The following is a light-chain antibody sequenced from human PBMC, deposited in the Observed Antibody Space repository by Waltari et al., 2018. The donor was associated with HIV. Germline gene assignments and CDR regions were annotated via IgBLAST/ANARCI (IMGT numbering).Light chain of an antibody. CDR2: KNY. CDR1: SPKLGNAH. V-gene: IGLV1-47*01. J-gene: IGLJ1*01. Sequence: QSVLTQPPSASGTPGQRSTIPRSETSPKLGNAHVYSYQQLPGTAPKLLIYKNYQRPSGVPDRFAGAKSGTSASLAISGLRSEDEADYYCVGWDASLSAYVFGTGTKVTIL. CDR3: VGWDASLSAYV.